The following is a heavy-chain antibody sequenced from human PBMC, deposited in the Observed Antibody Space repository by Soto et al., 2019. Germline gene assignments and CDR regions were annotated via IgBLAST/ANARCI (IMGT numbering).Heavy chain of an antibody. Sequence: SVKVSCKASGGTFSSYAISWVRQAPGQGLEWMGGIIPIFGTANYAQKFQGRVTITADESTSTAYMELSSLRSEDTAVYYCARDDGYGDYSAFFDYWGQGTLVTVSS. CDR1: GGTFSSYA. J-gene: IGHJ4*02. V-gene: IGHV1-69*13. CDR3: ARDDGYGDYSAFFDY. D-gene: IGHD4-17*01. CDR2: IIPIFGTA.